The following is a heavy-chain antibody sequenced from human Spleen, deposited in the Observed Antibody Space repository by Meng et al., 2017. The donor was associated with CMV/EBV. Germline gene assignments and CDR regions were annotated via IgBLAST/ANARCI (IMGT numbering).Heavy chain of an antibody. V-gene: IGHV4-31*02. CDR1: IRSGGYD. CDR2: IFHSGST. Sequence: IRSGGYDWNWIRQHPGKGLEWIGYIFHSGSTYYNPSLKSRVTISLDTSGNQFSLSLTSVTAADTAVYYCARAPYYYDSSAYPNWFDPWGQGTLVTVSS. CDR3: ARAPYYYDSSAYPNWFDP. J-gene: IGHJ5*02. D-gene: IGHD3-22*01.